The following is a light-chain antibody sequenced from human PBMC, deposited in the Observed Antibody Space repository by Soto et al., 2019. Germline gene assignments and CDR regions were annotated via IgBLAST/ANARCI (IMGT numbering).Light chain of an antibody. CDR2: EVS. J-gene: IGLJ1*01. CDR3: SSYTSTRTYV. CDR1: NSDIGSYKY. Sequence: QSALTQPASVSGSPGQSITISCAGSNSDIGSYKYVSWFQQHPGKAPKLIISEVSDRPSGVSTRFSGPKSGDTASLTVSGLQAEDEADYYCSSYTSTRTYVFGTGTKVTVL. V-gene: IGLV2-14*01.